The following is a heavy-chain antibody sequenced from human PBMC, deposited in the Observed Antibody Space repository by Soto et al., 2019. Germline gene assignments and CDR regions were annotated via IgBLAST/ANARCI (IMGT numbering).Heavy chain of an antibody. CDR2: ISGSGGRT. CDR1: GFTFSSYA. CDR3: AKGGDYYDLLTGYTRDNYYFDY. J-gene: IGHJ4*02. D-gene: IGHD3-9*01. Sequence: GGSLRLSCAASGFTFSSYAMSWVRQAPGKGLEWVLAISGSGGRTYYADSVKGRFTISRDNSKSTLYLQMNSLRADDTAVYYCAKGGDYYDLLTGYTRDNYYFDYWGQGAQVTVSS. V-gene: IGHV3-23*01.